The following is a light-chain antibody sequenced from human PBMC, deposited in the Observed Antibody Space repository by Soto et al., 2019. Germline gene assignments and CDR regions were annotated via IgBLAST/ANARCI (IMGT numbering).Light chain of an antibody. Sequence: DILLTQCPPPLSASRGDRAPLTCGASQGIRSALGWYQKKPGEAPKLLIYGASSLHSGVPSRLRGSGYGTEFTLTISSLKDEDFETYYCQQHNSYTPAFGQGTKVDIK. V-gene: IGKV1-17*01. J-gene: IGKJ1*01. CDR3: QQHNSYTPA. CDR1: QGIRSA. CDR2: GAS.